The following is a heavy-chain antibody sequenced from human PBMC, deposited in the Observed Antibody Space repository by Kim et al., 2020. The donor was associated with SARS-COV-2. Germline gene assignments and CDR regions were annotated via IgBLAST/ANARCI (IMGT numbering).Heavy chain of an antibody. CDR3: ARGGRYSALHGGFDY. Sequence: PSLKDRVTISVDTSMNQFSLKLSCVTAADTAVYYCARGGRYSALHGGFDYWGQGTLVTVSS. D-gene: IGHD1-1*01. J-gene: IGHJ4*02. V-gene: IGHV4-34*01.